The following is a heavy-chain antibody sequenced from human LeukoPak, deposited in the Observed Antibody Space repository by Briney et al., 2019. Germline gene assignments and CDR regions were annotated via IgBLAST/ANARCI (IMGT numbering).Heavy chain of an antibody. Sequence: SETLSLTCTVSGGSISATGYFWGWIHQPPGKGLEWIGSIYYSGITHYTPSLKSRVTISVDTSKNQFSLKLSSVTAADTAVYYCARVDLQNAFDIWGQGTVVTVSS. CDR3: ARVDLQNAFDI. CDR2: IYYSGIT. CDR1: GGSISATGYF. D-gene: IGHD3/OR15-3a*01. V-gene: IGHV4-39*07. J-gene: IGHJ3*02.